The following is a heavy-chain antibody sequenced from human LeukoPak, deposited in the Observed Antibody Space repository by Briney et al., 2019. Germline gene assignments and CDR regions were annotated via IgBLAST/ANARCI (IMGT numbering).Heavy chain of an antibody. CDR3: ARDVYDLGAFDI. V-gene: IGHV3-7*01. CDR2: IKQDGSEK. Sequence: SWIRQHPGKGLEWMANIKQDGSEKYYVDSVKGRFTISRDNAKNSLYLQMNSLRAEDTAVYYCARDVYDLGAFDIWGQGTMVTVSS. J-gene: IGHJ3*02. D-gene: IGHD5/OR15-5a*01.